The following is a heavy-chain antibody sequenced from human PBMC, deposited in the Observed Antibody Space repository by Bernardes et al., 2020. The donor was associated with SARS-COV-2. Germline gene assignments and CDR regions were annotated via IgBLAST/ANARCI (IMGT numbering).Heavy chain of an antibody. D-gene: IGHD3-22*01. CDR2: INPNSGGT. J-gene: IGHJ6*02. V-gene: IGHV1-2*02. CDR3: ALPPTNYDRFGMDV. Sequence: ASVKVSCKASGYPFTGYYLHWVRQAPGQGREWMGWINPNSGGTNYAQRLQDRVTMTRDTSISTAYMELSRLRSDDTAIYYCALPPTNYDRFGMDVWGQGTTVTVSS. CDR1: GYPFTGYY.